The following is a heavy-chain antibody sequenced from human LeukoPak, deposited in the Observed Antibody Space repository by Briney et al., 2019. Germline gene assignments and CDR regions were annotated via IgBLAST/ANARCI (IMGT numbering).Heavy chain of an antibody. CDR3: ARLYCNGGSCYGKYYFDY. J-gene: IGHJ4*02. D-gene: IGHD2-15*01. CDR1: GFTFSRSA. V-gene: IGHV3-21*01. Sequence: GGSLRLSCAASGFTFSRSAMEWVRQAPGKGLEGVSSISGSSDYIYYADSVKGRFTISRDNTKNSVSLQMNSLRAEDTAVYYCARLYCNGGSCYGKYYFDYWGQGALVTVSS. CDR2: ISGSSDYI.